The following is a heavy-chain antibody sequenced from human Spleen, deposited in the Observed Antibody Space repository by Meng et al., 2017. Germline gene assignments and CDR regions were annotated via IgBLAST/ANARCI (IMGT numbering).Heavy chain of an antibody. D-gene: IGHD3-9*01. Sequence: GESLKISCAASGFAFDSYEMNWVRQAPGKGLEWISYTSSTGNTIYYADSVKGRFTISRDNAKNSLYLQLNSLRDEDTAVYYCARDADWVIFDHWGQGALVTVSS. CDR3: ARDADWVIFDH. V-gene: IGHV3-48*03. J-gene: IGHJ4*02. CDR2: TSSTGNTI. CDR1: GFAFDSYE.